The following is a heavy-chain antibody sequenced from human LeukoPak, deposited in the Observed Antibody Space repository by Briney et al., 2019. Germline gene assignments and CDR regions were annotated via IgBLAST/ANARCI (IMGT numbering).Heavy chain of an antibody. Sequence: SSETLSLTCTVSGGSISSSSYYWGWIRQPPGKGLEWIGSIYYSGSTYYNPSLKSRVTISVDTSKNQFSLKLSSVTAADTAVYYCARTTGYCTNGVCQPNWFDPWGQGTLVTVSS. V-gene: IGHV4-39*07. CDR1: GGSISSSSYY. CDR3: ARTTGYCTNGVCQPNWFDP. D-gene: IGHD2-8*01. J-gene: IGHJ5*02. CDR2: IYYSGST.